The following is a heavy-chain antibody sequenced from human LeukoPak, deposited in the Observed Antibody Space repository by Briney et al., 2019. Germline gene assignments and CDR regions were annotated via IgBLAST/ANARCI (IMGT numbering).Heavy chain of an antibody. CDR1: GGSISSSSYY. CDR2: IYYSGNT. CDR3: ARDQQSDIVVVVSPCFDY. J-gene: IGHJ4*02. D-gene: IGHD2-15*01. Sequence: SETLSLTCTVSGGSISSSSYYWGWIRQPPGKGLEWIGGIYYSGNTYYNPSLKSRVTISIDTSKNQFSLKLSSVTAADTAVYYCARDQQSDIVVVVSPCFDYWGQGTLVTVSS. V-gene: IGHV4-39*07.